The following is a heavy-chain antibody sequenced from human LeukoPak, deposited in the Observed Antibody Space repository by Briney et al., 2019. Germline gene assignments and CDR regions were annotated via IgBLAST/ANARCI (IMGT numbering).Heavy chain of an antibody. D-gene: IGHD6-6*01. V-gene: IGHV4-4*07. CDR2: IYTSGST. Sequence: SETLSLTCTVSGGSISSYYWSWIRQPAGKGLEWIGRIYTSGSTNDNPSLKSRVTISVDTSKNQFSLKLSSVTAADTAVYYCARASIAARVGAFDIWGQGTMVTVSS. J-gene: IGHJ3*02. CDR1: GGSISSYY. CDR3: ARASIAARVGAFDI.